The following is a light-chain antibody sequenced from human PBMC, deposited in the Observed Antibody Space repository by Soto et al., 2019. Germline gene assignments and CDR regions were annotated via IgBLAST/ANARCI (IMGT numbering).Light chain of an antibody. Sequence: EILLTQSPGTLSLSPGERATLSCRASQSVSSSCLGWYQQKPGQAPRLLIYDAYSRVTGSPDRFSGSGSGTDFTLTISRLEPEDFAVYYCQQYCSSPITFGQGTRLEIK. J-gene: IGKJ5*01. V-gene: IGKV3-20*01. CDR3: QQYCSSPIT. CDR2: DAY. CDR1: QSVSSSC.